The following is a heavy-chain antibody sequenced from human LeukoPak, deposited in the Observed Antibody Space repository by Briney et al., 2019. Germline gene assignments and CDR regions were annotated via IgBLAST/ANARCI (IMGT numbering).Heavy chain of an antibody. J-gene: IGHJ4*02. Sequence: PGGSLRPSPAPSGFTSTSYATHWVRPAPRQGLGWGAVISYDGSNKYYADSVKGRFTTSRDNSKNTLYLQMNSLRAEDTAVYYCARGGVHRQRVVDYWGQGTLVTVSS. CDR3: ARGGVHRQRVVDY. D-gene: IGHD6-6*01. V-gene: IGHV3-30*04. CDR1: GFTSTSYA. CDR2: ISYDGSNK.